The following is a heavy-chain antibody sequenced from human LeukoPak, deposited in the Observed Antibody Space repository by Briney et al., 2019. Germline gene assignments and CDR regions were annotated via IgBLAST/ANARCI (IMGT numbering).Heavy chain of an antibody. Sequence: SQTLSLACAISGDSVSSNSAAWSWIRQSPSRGLEWLGRTYYRSKLYNDYAVSVKSLITINSDTSKNQFSLQLNSVTPEDTAVYYCARARGWGDFDYWGQGTLVTVSS. CDR2: TYYRSKLYN. V-gene: IGHV6-1*01. D-gene: IGHD7-27*01. J-gene: IGHJ4*02. CDR3: ARARGWGDFDY. CDR1: GDSVSSNSAA.